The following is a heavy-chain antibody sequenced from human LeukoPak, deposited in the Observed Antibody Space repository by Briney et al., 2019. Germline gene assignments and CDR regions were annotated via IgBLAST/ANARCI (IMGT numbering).Heavy chain of an antibody. D-gene: IGHD5-12*01. J-gene: IGHJ6*03. V-gene: IGHV4-34*01. CDR1: GGSFSGYY. CDR3: ARRGVATINWHYYYYMDV. CDR2: INHSGST. Sequence: PSETLSLTCAVYGGSFSGYYWSWIRQPPGKGLEWIGEINHSGSTNYNPSLKSRVTISVDTSKNQFSLKLTSVTAADTAVYYCARRGVATINWHYYYYMDVWGKGTTVTISS.